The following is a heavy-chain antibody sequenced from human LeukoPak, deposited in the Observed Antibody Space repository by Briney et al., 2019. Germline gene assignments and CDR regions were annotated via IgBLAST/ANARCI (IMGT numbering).Heavy chain of an antibody. D-gene: IGHD1-26*01. Sequence: SETLSLTCTVSGGSISSYYWSWIRQPPGKGLEWIGYIYYSGSTNYNPSLKSRVTISVDTSKNQFSLKLSSVTAADTAVYYCARNQRGAGDYWGQGTLVTVSS. CDR1: GGSISSYY. J-gene: IGHJ4*02. V-gene: IGHV4-59*08. CDR2: IYYSGST. CDR3: ARNQRGAGDY.